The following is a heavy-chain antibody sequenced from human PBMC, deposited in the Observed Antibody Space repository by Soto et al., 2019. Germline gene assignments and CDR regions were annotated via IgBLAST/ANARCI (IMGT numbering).Heavy chain of an antibody. V-gene: IGHV1-18*01. CDR1: GYTFTSYG. Sequence: GASVKVSCKASGYTFTSYGISWVRQAPGQGLEWMGWISAYNGNTNYAQKLQGRVTMTTDTSTSTAYMELRSLRSDDTAVYYCASSYYGSGSYPHYFDYWGQGTLVTVSS. D-gene: IGHD3-10*01. CDR2: ISAYNGNT. CDR3: ASSYYGSGSYPHYFDY. J-gene: IGHJ4*02.